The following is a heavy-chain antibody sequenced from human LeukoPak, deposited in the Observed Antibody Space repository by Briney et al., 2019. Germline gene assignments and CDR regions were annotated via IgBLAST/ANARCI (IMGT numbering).Heavy chain of an antibody. D-gene: IGHD6-19*01. J-gene: IGHJ4*02. V-gene: IGHV3-23*01. CDR3: ANTIAVAGRATLESQFDC. CDR2: ISGSRGRT. CDR1: KFNIRLTH. Sequence: PGGSLRLSCAPSKFNIRLTHVSLVSPAPGEGVGWVSGISGSRGRTYYADSVKGRFTILRDNSKNTIYRQMNSLRAEDTAIYYWANTIAVAGRATLESQFDCWGQGTLVTVSS.